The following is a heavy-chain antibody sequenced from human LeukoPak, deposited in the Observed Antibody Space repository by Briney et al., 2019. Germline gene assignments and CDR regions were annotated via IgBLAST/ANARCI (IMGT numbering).Heavy chain of an antibody. Sequence: GESLKISCKGSGYSFTSYWIGWVRQMPGKGLEWMGIIYPGDSDTRYSPSFQGQVTISADKSISTAYLQWSSLKASDTAMYYCARRKGRDFWSGYSNWFDPWGQGTLVTVSS. CDR2: IYPGDSDT. CDR1: GYSFTSYW. J-gene: IGHJ5*02. V-gene: IGHV5-51*01. D-gene: IGHD3-3*01. CDR3: ARRKGRDFWSGYSNWFDP.